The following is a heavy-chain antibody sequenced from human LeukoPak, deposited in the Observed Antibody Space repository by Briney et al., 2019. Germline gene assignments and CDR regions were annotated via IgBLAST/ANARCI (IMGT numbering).Heavy chain of an antibody. D-gene: IGHD2-2*02. CDR1: GFTFSSNG. V-gene: IGHV3-23*01. Sequence: GGSLRLSCAASGFTFSSNGMHWVRQAPGKGLEWVSAISGSGGSTYYADSVKGRFTISRDNSKNTLYLQMNSLRAEDTAVYYCAKSRRYTTNNWFDPWGQGTLVTVSS. CDR2: ISGSGGST. CDR3: AKSRRYTTNNWFDP. J-gene: IGHJ5*02.